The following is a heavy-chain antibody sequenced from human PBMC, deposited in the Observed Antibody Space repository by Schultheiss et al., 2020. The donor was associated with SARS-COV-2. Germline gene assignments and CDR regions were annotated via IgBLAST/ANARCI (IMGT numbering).Heavy chain of an antibody. CDR3: ARGRAARPGDYHYYGMDV. CDR1: GYDFNNYG. V-gene: IGHV1-18*01. J-gene: IGHJ6*02. CDR2: ISIYRSNT. D-gene: IGHD6-6*01. Sequence: ASVKVSCKASGYDFNNYGISWVRQAPGQGLEWLGWISIYRSNTNPAQKFRGRVTLTTDTTTTTAYMELRSLTSDDTAVYYCARGRAARPGDYHYYGMDVWGQGTTVTVSS.